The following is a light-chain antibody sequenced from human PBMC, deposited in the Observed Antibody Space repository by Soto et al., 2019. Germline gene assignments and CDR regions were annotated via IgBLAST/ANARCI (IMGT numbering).Light chain of an antibody. V-gene: IGKV3-20*01. CDR3: QQYGSTPPT. Sequence: EIVLTQSPGTLSLSPGERATLSCRASESVSNNYLAWDERKPGQAPRLLIYGASYRATDIPYGFSGSGSGTDFTLTIARLEAEDFAVYICQQYGSTPPTFGLGTKVEI. CDR2: GAS. J-gene: IGKJ1*01. CDR1: ESVSNNY.